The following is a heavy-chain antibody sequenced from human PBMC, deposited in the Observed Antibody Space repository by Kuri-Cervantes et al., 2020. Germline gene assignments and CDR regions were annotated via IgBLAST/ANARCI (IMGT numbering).Heavy chain of an antibody. D-gene: IGHD2-2*01. J-gene: IGHJ5*02. CDR1: GGIFRNYA. Sequence: SVKVSCKASGGIFRNYAINRVRQAPGQGLEWMGGIIPIFGTANYAQKFQGRVTITADESTSTAYMELSSLRSEDTAVYYCARRYCSSTSCYHNWFDPWGQGTLVTVSS. CDR3: ARRYCSSTSCYHNWFDP. V-gene: IGHV1-69*13. CDR2: IIPIFGTA.